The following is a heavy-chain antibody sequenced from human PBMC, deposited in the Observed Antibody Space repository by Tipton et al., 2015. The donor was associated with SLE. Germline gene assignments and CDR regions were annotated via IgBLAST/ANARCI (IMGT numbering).Heavy chain of an antibody. J-gene: IGHJ5*02. CDR1: GGSISSHY. CDR3: ARERWELDP. V-gene: IGHV4-59*11. CDR2: IYYSGST. Sequence: TLSLTCTVSGGSISSHYWSWIRQPPGKGLEWIGYIYYSGSTNYNPPLKSRVTISVDTSKNQFSLKLSSVTAADTAVYYCARERWELDPWGQGTLVTVSS. D-gene: IGHD4-23*01.